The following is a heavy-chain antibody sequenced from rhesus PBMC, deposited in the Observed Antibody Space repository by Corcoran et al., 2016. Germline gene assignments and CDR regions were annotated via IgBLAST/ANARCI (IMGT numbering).Heavy chain of an antibody. CDR1: GASISSYW. J-gene: IGHJ5-2*02. V-gene: IGHV4-80*01. CDR2: INGNNGST. CDR3: AGDRYGSGWYVVSLDV. D-gene: IGHD6-31*01. Sequence: QVQLQESGPGLVKPSETLSLTCAVSGASISSYWWNWIRQPPGKGLEWIGEINGNNGSTNYHPSLRSQVTISKDASKNQFSLRLSSVTAADTAVYYCAGDRYGSGWYVVSLDVWGRGVLVTVSS.